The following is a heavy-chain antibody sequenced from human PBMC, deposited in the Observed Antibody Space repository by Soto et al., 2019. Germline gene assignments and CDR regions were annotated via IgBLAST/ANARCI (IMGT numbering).Heavy chain of an antibody. CDR1: GFTFSSNW. CDR3: SRQLLYASDI. D-gene: IGHD2-2*01. Sequence: EVHLVESGGGLVQPGGSLRLSCAASGFTFSSNWMHWVRQAPGKGPVWVSRISSDGSSTYYADSVKGRFTISRDNAKNTLYLQMNSLGAEDTAVYYCSRQLLYASDIWGHGTLVTVSS. V-gene: IGHV3-74*01. J-gene: IGHJ3*02. CDR2: ISSDGSST.